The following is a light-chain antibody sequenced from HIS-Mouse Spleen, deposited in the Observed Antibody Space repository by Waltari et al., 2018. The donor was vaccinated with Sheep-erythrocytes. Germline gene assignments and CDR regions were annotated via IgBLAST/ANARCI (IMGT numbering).Light chain of an antibody. CDR2: EDS. J-gene: IGLJ2*01. V-gene: IGLV3-1*01. CDR3: QAWDSSTAV. Sequence: SYELTQPPSVSVSPGQTARITCSGDALPKKYACWYQQKSGQAPVLVIYEDSKRPSGIPERFSGSNSGNTATLTISGTQAMDEADYYCQAWDSSTAVFGGGTKLTVL. CDR1: ALPKKY.